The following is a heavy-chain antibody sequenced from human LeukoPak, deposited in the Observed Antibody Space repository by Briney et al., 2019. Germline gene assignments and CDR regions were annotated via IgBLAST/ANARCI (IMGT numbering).Heavy chain of an antibody. V-gene: IGHV4-59*11. J-gene: IGHJ4*02. D-gene: IGHD1-26*01. Sequence: SETLSLTCTVSGGSISRHYWSWIRQSPGKGLEWVGYIYYSGSTNYNPSLKSRVTMSVDTSKNQFSLNLTSVTAADTAVYYCAREDWGELNYWGQGTLVTVSS. CDR2: IYYSGST. CDR1: GGSISRHY. CDR3: AREDWGELNY.